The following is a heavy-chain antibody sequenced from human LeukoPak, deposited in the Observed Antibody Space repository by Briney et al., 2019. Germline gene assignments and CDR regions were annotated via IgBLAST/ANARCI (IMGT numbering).Heavy chain of an antibody. CDR2: MNPNSGNT. Sequence: ASVKVSCKASGYTFTSYDINWVRQATGQGLEWMGWMNPNSGNTGYAQKFQGRVTMTRNTSISTAYMELSSLRSEDTAVYYCATPPHDFWSGYYFLDYWGQGTLATVSS. J-gene: IGHJ4*02. CDR1: GYTFTSYD. CDR3: ATPPHDFWSGYYFLDY. D-gene: IGHD3-3*01. V-gene: IGHV1-8*01.